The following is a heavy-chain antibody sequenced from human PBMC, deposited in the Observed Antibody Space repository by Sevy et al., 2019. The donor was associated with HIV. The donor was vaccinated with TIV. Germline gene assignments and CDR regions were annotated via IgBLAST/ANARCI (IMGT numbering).Heavy chain of an antibody. CDR3: ARNGGAYDTGFDP. J-gene: IGHJ5*02. CDR1: GFTFSSYD. Sequence: QLGGSLRLSCAGSGFTFSSYDMNWVRQAPGKGLEWISKISSSGSSIYYADSVKGRFTIARDNAKNSLNLQMNSLRAEDTALYYCARNGGAYDTGFDPWGQGTLVTVSS. V-gene: IGHV3-48*03. CDR2: ISSSGSSI. D-gene: IGHD3-22*01.